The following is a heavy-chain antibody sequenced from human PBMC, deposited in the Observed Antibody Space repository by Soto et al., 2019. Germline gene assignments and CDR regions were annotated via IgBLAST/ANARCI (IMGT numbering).Heavy chain of an antibody. D-gene: IGHD1-26*01. CDR2: IYPGDSDT. V-gene: IGHV5-51*01. CDR3: ARRSGGSYYYYGMDV. Sequence: PGESLKISCKGSGYSFTSYWIGWVRQMPGKGLEWMGIIYPGDSDTRYSLSFQGQVTISADKSISTAYLQWSSLKASDTAMYYCARRSGGSYYYYGMDVWGQGTTVTVSS. CDR1: GYSFTSYW. J-gene: IGHJ6*02.